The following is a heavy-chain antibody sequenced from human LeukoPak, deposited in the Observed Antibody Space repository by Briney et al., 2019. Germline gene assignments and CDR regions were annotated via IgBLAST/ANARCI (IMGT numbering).Heavy chain of an antibody. CDR2: IASDGSST. V-gene: IGHV3-74*01. D-gene: IGHD3-22*01. J-gene: IGHJ4*02. CDR3: ARGQPHDNDY. Sequence: GRSLRLSCAASGFTFSSYWMNWVRQAPGKGLVWVSRIASDGSSTTYADSVKGRFSISRDNAKNTLYLQMNSLRVEDTAVYHCARGQPHDNDYWGQGTLVTVSS. CDR1: GFTFSSYW.